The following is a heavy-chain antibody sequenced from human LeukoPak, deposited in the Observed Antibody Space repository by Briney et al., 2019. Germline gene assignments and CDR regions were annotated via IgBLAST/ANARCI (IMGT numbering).Heavy chain of an antibody. V-gene: IGHV3-43D*03. J-gene: IGHJ4*02. D-gene: IGHD3-10*01. Sequence: GGSLRLSCAASGFTFDDYAMHWVRQAPGKGLEWVSLISWDGGSTYYADSVKGRFTISRDNSKNSLYLQMNSLRAEDTALYYCAKGMVRGVNRAIDYWGQGTLVTVSS. CDR1: GFTFDDYA. CDR2: ISWDGGST. CDR3: AKGMVRGVNRAIDY.